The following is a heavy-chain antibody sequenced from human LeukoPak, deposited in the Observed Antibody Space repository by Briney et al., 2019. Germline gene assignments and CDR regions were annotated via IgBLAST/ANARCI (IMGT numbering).Heavy chain of an antibody. D-gene: IGHD6-13*01. J-gene: IGHJ4*02. Sequence: GGSLRLSCAASGFTVSSNYMSWVRQAPGKGLEWVSVIYSRGSTYYADSVKGRFTISRDNSKNTLYLQMNSLKAEDTAVYFCARAIVTIAAAAYDDYWGQGTLVTVSS. CDR2: IYSRGST. CDR1: GFTVSSNY. V-gene: IGHV3-66*01. CDR3: ARAIVTIAAAAYDDY.